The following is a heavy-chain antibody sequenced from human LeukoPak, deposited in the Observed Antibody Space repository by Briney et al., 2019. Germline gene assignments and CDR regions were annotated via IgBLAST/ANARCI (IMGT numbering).Heavy chain of an antibody. CDR2: FNPNSGGA. D-gene: IGHD5-18*01. J-gene: IGHJ4*02. CDR3: ARGGAYSYLNPLDY. Sequence: GASVKVSCKASGYTFTTYDINWVRQAPGQGLEWMGWFNPNSGGANYAQKFQDRITMTRDTSISTAYMELRRLESDDTAVYFCARGGAYSYLNPLDYWGQGTLVTVSS. CDR1: GYTFTTYD. V-gene: IGHV1-2*02.